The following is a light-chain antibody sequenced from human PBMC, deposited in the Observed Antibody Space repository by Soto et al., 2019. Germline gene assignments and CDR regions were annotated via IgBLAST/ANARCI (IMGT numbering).Light chain of an antibody. CDR3: QQYGSSPRT. CDR2: GAS. J-gene: IGKJ1*01. Sequence: EIVVTQSPGTLSLSPGERATLFCRASQTVSSSYLAWYQQKPGQAPRLLIYGASSRATGIPDRFSGSGSGTDFTLTISRLEPEDFAVYYCQQYGSSPRTFGQGTNVDIK. CDR1: QTVSSSY. V-gene: IGKV3-20*01.